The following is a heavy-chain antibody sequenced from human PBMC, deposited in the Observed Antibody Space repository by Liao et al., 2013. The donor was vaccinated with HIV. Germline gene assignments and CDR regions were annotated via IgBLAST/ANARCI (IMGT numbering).Heavy chain of an antibody. CDR3: ARDRGVPVLLSY. CDR1: GGSISSGSYY. J-gene: IGHJ1*01. Sequence: QVQLQESGPGLVKPSQTLSLTCTVSGGSISSGSYYWSWIRQPAGKGLEWIGRIYTSGSTNYNPSLKSRVTISVDRSKNQFSLKLSSVTAADTAVYYCARDRGVPVLLSYWGQGHPGHRLL. D-gene: IGHD3-10*01. V-gene: IGHV4-61*02. CDR2: IYTSGST.